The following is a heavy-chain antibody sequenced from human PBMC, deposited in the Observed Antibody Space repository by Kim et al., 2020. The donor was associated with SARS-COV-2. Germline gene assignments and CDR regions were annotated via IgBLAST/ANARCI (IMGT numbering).Heavy chain of an antibody. D-gene: IGHD5-18*01. CDR3: ATDTAMVGAFDI. V-gene: IGHV4-59*01. J-gene: IGHJ3*02. Sequence: YNPSLKSRVTISVDTSKNQFSLKLSSVTAADTAVYYCATDTAMVGAFDIWGQGTMVTVSS.